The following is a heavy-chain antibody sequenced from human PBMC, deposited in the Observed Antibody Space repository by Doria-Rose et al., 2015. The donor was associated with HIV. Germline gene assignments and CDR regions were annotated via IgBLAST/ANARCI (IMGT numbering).Heavy chain of an antibody. CDR3: ARTYVYGMDV. CDR2: IWYAGSNK. D-gene: IGHD3-10*02. J-gene: IGHJ6*02. Sequence: GLEWVADIWYAGSNKYYADSVKGRFTISRDNSKNTLSMQMNSLRAEDTAVYYCARTYVYGMDVWGQGTTVTVS. V-gene: IGHV3-33*01.